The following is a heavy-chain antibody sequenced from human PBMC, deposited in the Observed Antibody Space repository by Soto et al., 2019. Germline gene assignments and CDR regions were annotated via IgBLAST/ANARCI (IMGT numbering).Heavy chain of an antibody. D-gene: IGHD2-15*01. CDR1: GFTVSSKY. V-gene: IGHV3-66*01. CDR3: AGDDDRCDGGRCYGVPLGV. J-gene: IGHJ6*04. Sequence: EVQLVESGGALVQPGGSLRLSCAASGFTVSSKYMSWVRQAPGKGLEWVSLIQSGGTTYYADTVQGRFTISRDTSENTLNLEMDGLRAEDTAVYYCAGDDDRCDGGRCYGVPLGVWGKGTTVSVSS. CDR2: IQSGGTT.